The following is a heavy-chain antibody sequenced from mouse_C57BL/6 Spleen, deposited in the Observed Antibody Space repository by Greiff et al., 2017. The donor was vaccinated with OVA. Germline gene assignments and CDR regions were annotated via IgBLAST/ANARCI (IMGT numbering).Heavy chain of an antibody. J-gene: IGHJ2*01. V-gene: IGHV5-4*03. CDR3: ARGLYDYDGYFDY. CDR1: GFTFSSYA. D-gene: IGHD2-4*01. Sequence: EVKLVESGGGLVKPGGSLKLSCAASGFTFSSYAMSWVRQTPEKRLEWVATISDGGSYTYYPDNVKGRFTIARDNAKNNLYLQMSHLKSEDTAMYYCARGLYDYDGYFDYWGQGTTLTVSS. CDR2: ISDGGSYT.